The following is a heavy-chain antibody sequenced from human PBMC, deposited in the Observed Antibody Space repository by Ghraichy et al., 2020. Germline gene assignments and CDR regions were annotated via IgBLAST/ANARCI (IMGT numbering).Heavy chain of an antibody. CDR1: GFTFSSYS. CDR3: ASMYYDFWSGQKLGLYYYGMDV. Sequence: GGSLRLSCAASGFTFSSYSMNWVRQAPGKGLEWVSYISSSSSTIYYADSVKGRFTISRDNAKNSLYLQMNSLRDEDTAVYYCASMYYDFWSGQKLGLYYYGMDVWGQGTTVTVSS. D-gene: IGHD3-3*01. CDR2: ISSSSSTI. V-gene: IGHV3-48*02. J-gene: IGHJ6*02.